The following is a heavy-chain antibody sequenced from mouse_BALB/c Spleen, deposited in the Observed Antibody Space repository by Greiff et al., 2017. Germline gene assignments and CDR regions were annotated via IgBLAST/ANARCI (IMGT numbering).Heavy chain of an antibody. Sequence: QVHVKQSGAELVRPGTSVKVSCKASGYAFTNYLIEWVKQRPGQGLEWIGVINPGSGGTNYNEKFKGKATLTADKSSSTAYMQLSSLTSDDSAVYFCARRENRYDYYFDYWGQGTTLTVSS. J-gene: IGHJ2*01. D-gene: IGHD2-14*01. V-gene: IGHV1-54*01. CDR1: GYAFTNYL. CDR2: INPGSGGT. CDR3: ARRENRYDYYFDY.